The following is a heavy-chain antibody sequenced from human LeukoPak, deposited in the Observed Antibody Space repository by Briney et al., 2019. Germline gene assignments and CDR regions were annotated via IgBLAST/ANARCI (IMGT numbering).Heavy chain of an antibody. CDR2: VYSSGST. Sequence: SETLSLTCTVSGGSVNSLYWSWIRQPPGKGPEWIGYVYSSGSTKYNPSLKSRVTLSVDTSKNQFSLKLSSVTAADTAVYYCARDYGGKFDFWGQGTLVTVSS. D-gene: IGHD4/OR15-4a*01. CDR1: GGSVNSLY. CDR3: ARDYGGKFDF. V-gene: IGHV4-59*02. J-gene: IGHJ4*02.